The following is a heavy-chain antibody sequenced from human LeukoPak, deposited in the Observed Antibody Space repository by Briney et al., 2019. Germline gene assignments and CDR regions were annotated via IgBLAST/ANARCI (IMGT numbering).Heavy chain of an antibody. J-gene: IGHJ5*02. V-gene: IGHV4-38-2*02. CDR3: ARGRYNWNYGHNWFDP. D-gene: IGHD1-7*01. CDR1: GYSISSGYY. CDR2: IYHSGST. Sequence: SETLSLTCTVSGYSISSGYYWGWIRQPPGKGLEWIGSIYHSGSTYYNPSLKSRVTISVDTSKNQFSLKLSSVTAADTAVYYCARGRYNWNYGHNWFDPWGQGTLDTVSS.